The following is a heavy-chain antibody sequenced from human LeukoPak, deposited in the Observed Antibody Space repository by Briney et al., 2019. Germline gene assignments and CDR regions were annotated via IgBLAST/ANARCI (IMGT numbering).Heavy chain of an antibody. CDR2: IYYSGST. CDR1: GGSISSYY. CDR3: ARDTGYCSGGSCPGPFQH. D-gene: IGHD2-15*01. V-gene: IGHV4-59*01. J-gene: IGHJ1*01. Sequence: SETLSLTCTVSGGSISSYYWSWIRQPPGKGLEWIGDIYYSGSTNYNPSLKSRVTISVDTSKNQFSLKLSSVTAADTAVYYCARDTGYCSGGSCPGPFQHWGQGTLVTVSS.